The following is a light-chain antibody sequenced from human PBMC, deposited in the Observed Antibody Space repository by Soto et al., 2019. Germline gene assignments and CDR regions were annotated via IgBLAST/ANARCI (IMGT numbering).Light chain of an antibody. CDR2: EVS. CDR3: SSYTSRNTLYV. Sequence: QSALTQPASVSGSPGQSITISCTGTSSDVGGYTYVSWYQQHPGKAPKLMIFEVSNRPSGVSNRFSGSKSGNTASLTISGLQAEGEADYFCSSYTSRNTLYVFGTGTKVTV. CDR1: SSDVGGYTY. V-gene: IGLV2-14*01. J-gene: IGLJ1*01.